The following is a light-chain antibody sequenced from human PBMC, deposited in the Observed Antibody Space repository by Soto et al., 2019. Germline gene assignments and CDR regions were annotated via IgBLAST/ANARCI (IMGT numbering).Light chain of an antibody. Sequence: QSALTQPASVSGSPGQSITISCTGTSSDVGGYNYVSWYQQHPGKAPKLMIYDVSTRPSGVSNRFSGSKSGNTASLTISGLQAEDEADYYCSSYTSSSTYAFGTGTKLTVL. CDR3: SSYTSSSTYA. J-gene: IGLJ1*01. CDR1: SSDVGGYNY. CDR2: DVS. V-gene: IGLV2-14*01.